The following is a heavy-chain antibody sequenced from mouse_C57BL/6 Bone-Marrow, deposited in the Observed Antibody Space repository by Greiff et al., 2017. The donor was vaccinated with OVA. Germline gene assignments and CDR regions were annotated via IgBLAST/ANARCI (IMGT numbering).Heavy chain of an antibody. Sequence: QVQLKESGAELVRPGASVTLSCKASGYTFTDYEMHWVKQTPVHGLEWIGAIDPETGGTAYNQKFKGKAILTADKSSSTAYMELRSLTSEDSAVYYCTRDFTTVVAHWYFDVWGTGTTVTVSS. J-gene: IGHJ1*03. CDR1: GYTFTDYE. V-gene: IGHV1-15*01. CDR3: TRDFTTVVAHWYFDV. D-gene: IGHD1-1*01. CDR2: IDPETGGT.